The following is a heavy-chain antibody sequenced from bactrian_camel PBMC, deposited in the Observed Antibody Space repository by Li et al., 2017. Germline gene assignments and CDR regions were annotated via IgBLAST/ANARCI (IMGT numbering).Heavy chain of an antibody. CDR1: EDTSGPYC. J-gene: IGHJ4*01. CDR2: IDNDGNI. V-gene: IGHV3S55*01. Sequence: VQLVESGGGSVQTGGSLRLSCAVSEDTSGPYCMGWFRQAPGKEREEVAHIDNDGNIMYASSVKERFTISLDNAKTSLVLEMSSLTPEDTAMYYCAAGWSFGVGTLLRRHVNYWGQGTQVTVS. D-gene: IGHD3*01. CDR3: AAGWSFGVGTLLRRHVNY.